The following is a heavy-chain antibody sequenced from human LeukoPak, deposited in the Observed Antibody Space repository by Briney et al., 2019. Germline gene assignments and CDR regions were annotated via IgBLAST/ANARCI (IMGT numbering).Heavy chain of an antibody. Sequence: GGSLRLSCAASGFTFSSYAMSWVRQAPGKGLEWVANIKQDGSEKYYVDSVKGRFTISRDNAKNSLYLQMNSLRAEDTAVYYCARRATVTTYYYYGMDVWGQGTTVTVSS. CDR1: GFTFSSYA. D-gene: IGHD4-11*01. V-gene: IGHV3-7*01. CDR2: IKQDGSEK. J-gene: IGHJ6*02. CDR3: ARRATVTTYYYYGMDV.